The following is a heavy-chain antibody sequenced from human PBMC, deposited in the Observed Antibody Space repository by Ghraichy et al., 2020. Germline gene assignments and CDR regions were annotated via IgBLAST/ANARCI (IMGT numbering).Heavy chain of an antibody. D-gene: IGHD5-18*01. CDR3: ARDHSGYFDL. Sequence: SETLSLTCAISGDSVSDNSAAWNWIRRSPSRGLEWLGRTYYRSKWLNDFAVSLRSRISINPDTSNNQFSLHLNSVTPEDTAVYYCARDHSGYFDLWGRGTLVTVSS. J-gene: IGHJ2*01. V-gene: IGHV6-1*01. CDR1: GDSVSDNSAA. CDR2: TYYRSKWLN.